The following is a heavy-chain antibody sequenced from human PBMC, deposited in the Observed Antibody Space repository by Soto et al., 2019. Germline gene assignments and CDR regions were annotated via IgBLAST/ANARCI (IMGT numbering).Heavy chain of an antibody. Sequence: GGSLRLSCAASGFTFSRYGMHWVRQAPGKGLEWVAVIWYDGSNKYYADSVKGRFTISRDNSKNTLYLQMNSLRNDDTAVYYCTRGLLTDYFDYWGQGALVTVSS. J-gene: IGHJ4*02. CDR2: IWYDGSNK. CDR3: TRGLLTDYFDY. V-gene: IGHV3-33*01. CDR1: GFTFSRYG.